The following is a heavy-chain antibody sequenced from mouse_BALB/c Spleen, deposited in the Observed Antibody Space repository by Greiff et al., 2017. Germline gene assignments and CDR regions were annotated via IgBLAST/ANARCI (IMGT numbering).Heavy chain of an antibody. J-gene: IGHJ2*01. Sequence: VNLVESGAELARPGASVKMSCKASGYTFTSYTMHWVKQRPGQGLEWIGYINPSSGYTNYNQKFKDKATLTADKSSSTAYMQLSSLTSEDSAVYYCARMPFTTDYFDYWGQGTTLTVSS. CDR1: GYTFTSYT. CDR3: ARMPFTTDYFDY. D-gene: IGHD1-1*01. CDR2: INPSSGYT. V-gene: IGHV1-4*01.